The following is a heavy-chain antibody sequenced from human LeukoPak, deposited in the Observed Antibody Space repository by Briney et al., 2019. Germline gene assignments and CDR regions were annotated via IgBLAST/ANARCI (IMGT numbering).Heavy chain of an antibody. CDR3: ARSLTGYGYYYGMDV. CDR2: NSSSGSTI. D-gene: IGHD3-9*01. CDR1: GFTFSSYQ. V-gene: IGHV3-48*03. J-gene: IGHJ6*04. Sequence: PGGALRLSCAASGFTFSSYQMNWVPQAPGKGLERVSYNSSSGSTIYYADSEKGRFTISRDNAKNSLYLQMNSLRAEDTAVYYCARSLTGYGYYYGMDVWGKGTTVTVSS.